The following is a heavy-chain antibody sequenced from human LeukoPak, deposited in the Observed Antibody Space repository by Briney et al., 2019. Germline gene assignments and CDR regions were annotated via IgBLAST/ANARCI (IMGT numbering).Heavy chain of an antibody. V-gene: IGHV6-1*01. Sequence: SQTLSLTCAISGDSVSSNSVTWNWIRQYPSRGLEWLGRTYYRSTWYNDYAVSVRGRITVNPDTSKNQFSLHLNSVTPEDTAVYYCARRLTQYDCFDPWGQGILVTVSS. CDR3: ARRLTQYDCFDP. CDR2: TYYRSTWYN. J-gene: IGHJ5*02. CDR1: GDSVSSNSVT. D-gene: IGHD2-2*01.